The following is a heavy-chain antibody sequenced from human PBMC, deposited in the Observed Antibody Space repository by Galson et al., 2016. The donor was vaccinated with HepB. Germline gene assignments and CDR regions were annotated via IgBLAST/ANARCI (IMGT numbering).Heavy chain of an antibody. CDR2: IYYSGST. CDR1: GGSISSSSYY. CDR3: ARDTGYGSGSSWGYYYNGMDV. Sequence: SETLSLTCTVSGGSISSSSYYWGWIRQPPGKGLEWIGSIYYSGSTYYNPSLKSGVTISVDTSKNQFSLKLSSVTAADTAVYYWARDTGYGSGSSWGYYYNGMDVWGQGTTVTVSS. V-gene: IGHV4-39*07. D-gene: IGHD3-10*01. J-gene: IGHJ6*02.